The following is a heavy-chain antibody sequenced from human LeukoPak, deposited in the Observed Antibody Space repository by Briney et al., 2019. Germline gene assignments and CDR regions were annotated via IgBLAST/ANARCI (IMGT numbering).Heavy chain of an antibody. CDR2: ITSISDGT. CDR3: VKDRPNYFGWNGHYYTRNGDS. Sequence: GGSPRLSCAASGFTFNIYAMSWVRQAPGEGLEWVSSITSISDGTFYADSVKGRFTISRDNSKSTLYLQMNSLRAEDTALYYCVKDRPNYFGWNGHYYTRNGDSWGQGTLVTVSS. V-gene: IGHV3-23*01. D-gene: IGHD3-10*01. CDR1: GFTFNIYA. J-gene: IGHJ5*01.